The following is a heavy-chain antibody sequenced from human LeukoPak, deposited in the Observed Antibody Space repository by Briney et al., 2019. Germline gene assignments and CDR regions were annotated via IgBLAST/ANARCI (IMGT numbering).Heavy chain of an antibody. CDR1: GFTFSDYY. J-gene: IGHJ4*02. CDR2: ISSSGSTI. CDR3: ARVSSHSYGQHFDY. Sequence: GGSLRLSCAASGFTFSDYYMSWIRQAPGEGLEWVSYISSSGSTIYYADSVKGRFTISRDNAKNSLYLQMNSLRAEDTAVYYCARVSSHSYGQHFDYWGQGTLVTVSS. V-gene: IGHV3-11*01. D-gene: IGHD5-18*01.